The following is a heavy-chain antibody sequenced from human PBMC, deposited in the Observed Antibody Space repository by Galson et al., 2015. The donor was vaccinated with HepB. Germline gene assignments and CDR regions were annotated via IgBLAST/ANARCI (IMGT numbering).Heavy chain of an antibody. Sequence: SLRLSCAASGYTFSDYGMSWVRQAPGKGLEWVSAVSGRASTTYYADSVKGRFTISRDNSKNTLSLQMNSLRAEDTAVYYCARGSGQKPKYYFDYWGQGTLVAVSS. D-gene: IGHD1-14*01. J-gene: IGHJ4*02. CDR3: ARGSGQKPKYYFDY. CDR2: VSGRASTT. CDR1: GYTFSDYG. V-gene: IGHV3-23*01.